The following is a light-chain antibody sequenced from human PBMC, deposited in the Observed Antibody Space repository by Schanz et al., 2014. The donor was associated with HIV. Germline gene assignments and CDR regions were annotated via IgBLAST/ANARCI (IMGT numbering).Light chain of an antibody. J-gene: IGLJ2*01. CDR1: NSNIGAGYD. V-gene: IGLV1-40*01. CDR3: SSYTSSSTPVV. Sequence: QSVLTQPPSLSGAPGQTVSLSCNGSNSNIGAGYDVHWYLQFTGTAPKLMIYEVSNRPSGVPDRFSGSKSGNTASLTISGLQAEDEADYYCSSYTSSSTPVVFGGGTKLTVL. CDR2: EVS.